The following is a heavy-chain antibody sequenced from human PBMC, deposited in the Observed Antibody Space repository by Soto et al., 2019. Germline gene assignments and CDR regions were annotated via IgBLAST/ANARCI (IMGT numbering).Heavy chain of an antibody. CDR1: GGSISSSSYY. CDR2: IYYSGST. V-gene: IGHV4-39*01. Sequence: SETLSLTCTVSGGSISSSSYYWGWIRQPPGKGLEWIGSIYYSGSTYYNPSLKSRVTISVDTSKNQFSLKLSSVTAADTAVYYCASLMVRGVIITRGPFDPWGQGTLVTVSS. CDR3: ASLMVRGVIITRGPFDP. D-gene: IGHD3-10*01. J-gene: IGHJ5*02.